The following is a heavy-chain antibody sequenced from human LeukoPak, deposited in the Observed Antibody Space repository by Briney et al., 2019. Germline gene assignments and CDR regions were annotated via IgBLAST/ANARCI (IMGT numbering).Heavy chain of an antibody. CDR3: ARDKDLLDAFDI. CDR2: IIPIFGTA. Sequence: SVTVSCKASGGTFSSYAISWVRQAPGQGLEWMGGIIPIFGTANYAQKFQGRVTITTDESTSTAYMELSSLRSEDTAVYYCARDKDLLDAFDIWGQGTMVTVSS. CDR1: GGTFSSYA. J-gene: IGHJ3*02. D-gene: IGHD1-26*01. V-gene: IGHV1-69*05.